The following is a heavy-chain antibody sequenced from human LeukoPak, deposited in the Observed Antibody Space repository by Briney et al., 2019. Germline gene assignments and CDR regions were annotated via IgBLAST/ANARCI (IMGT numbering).Heavy chain of an antibody. J-gene: IGHJ4*02. CDR2: ISDSGVRT. CDR3: ASGSYYEDYFDY. Sequence: GGSLRLSCAASGFTFSTYAMSWVRQAPGKGLEWVSGISDSGVRTHYADSVKGRFTISRDNSKNTLYLQMNSLIAEDTAVYHCASGSYYEDYFDYWGQGILVTVSS. CDR1: GFTFSTYA. D-gene: IGHD1-26*01. V-gene: IGHV3-23*01.